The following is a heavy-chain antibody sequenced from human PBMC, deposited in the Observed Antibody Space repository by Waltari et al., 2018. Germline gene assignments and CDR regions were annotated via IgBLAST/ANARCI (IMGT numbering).Heavy chain of an antibody. CDR3: ARDRGLRGGYDS. V-gene: IGHV4-4*02. Sequence: QVQLQESGPGLVKPSGTLSLTCVVYGGSISSGNWWSWVRQPPGKGLEWIGEIYHSGSTNYHPSLKSRLSISLDQSKNQFSLNLSSVTAADTAVYYCARDRGLRGGYDSWGQGTLVTVSS. D-gene: IGHD5-12*01. CDR2: IYHSGST. J-gene: IGHJ5*02. CDR1: GGSISSGNW.